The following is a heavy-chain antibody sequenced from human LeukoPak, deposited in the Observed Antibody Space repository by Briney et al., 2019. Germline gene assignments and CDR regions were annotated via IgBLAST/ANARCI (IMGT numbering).Heavy chain of an antibody. J-gene: IGHJ4*02. V-gene: IGHV1-69*05. CDR2: IIPIFGTA. Sequence: ASVKVSCKASGGTCSSYAISWVRQAPGQGLEWMGGIIPIFGTANYAQKFQGRVTITTDESTSTAYMELSSLRSEDTALHYCARDRFPYYYDSSGYFDYWGQGTLVTVSS. CDR1: GGTCSSYA. D-gene: IGHD3-22*01. CDR3: ARDRFPYYYDSSGYFDY.